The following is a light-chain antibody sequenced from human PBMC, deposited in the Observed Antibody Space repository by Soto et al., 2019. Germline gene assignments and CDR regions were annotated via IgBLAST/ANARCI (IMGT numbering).Light chain of an antibody. CDR1: SSDVGSYNL. Sequence: QSVLTQPASVSGSPVQSITISCTGTSSDVGSYNLVSWYQQHPGKAPKLMIYEVSKRPSGVSNRFSGSKSGNTASLTISGLQAKDEADYYCCSYAGSSTYVVFGGGTKVTVL. J-gene: IGLJ2*01. CDR2: EVS. CDR3: CSYAGSSTYVV. V-gene: IGLV2-23*02.